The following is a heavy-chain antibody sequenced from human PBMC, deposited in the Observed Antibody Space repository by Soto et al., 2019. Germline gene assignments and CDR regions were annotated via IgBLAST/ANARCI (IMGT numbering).Heavy chain of an antibody. V-gene: IGHV1-3*01. D-gene: IGHD3-3*01. Sequence: VLLKVSCKTSGSTFTSYARHWVRQSPGQRLEWMGWINAGNGNTKYSQKFQGRVTITRDTSASTAYMELSSLRSEDTAVYYCARDTYYDFWRVSGPFEYWGQGSLVTVSS. CDR3: ARDTYYDFWRVSGPFEY. CDR1: GSTFTSYA. CDR2: INAGNGNT. J-gene: IGHJ4*02.